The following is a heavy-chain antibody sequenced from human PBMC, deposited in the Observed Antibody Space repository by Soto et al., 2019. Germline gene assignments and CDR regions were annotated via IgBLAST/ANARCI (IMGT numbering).Heavy chain of an antibody. CDR2: ISAYNGNT. CDR3: AREPNCSGGSCYLGGGDY. Sequence: ASVKVSCKASGYTFTSYGISWVRQAPGQGLEWMGWISAYNGNTNYAQKLQGRVTMTTDTSTSTAYMELRSLRSDDTAVYYCAREPNCSGGSCYLGGGDYWGQGTLVTVSS. CDR1: GYTFTSYG. J-gene: IGHJ4*02. D-gene: IGHD2-15*01. V-gene: IGHV1-18*01.